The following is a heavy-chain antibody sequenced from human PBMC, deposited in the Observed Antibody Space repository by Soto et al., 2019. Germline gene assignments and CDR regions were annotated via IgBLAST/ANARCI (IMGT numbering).Heavy chain of an antibody. Sequence: EVHLLESGGGLVQPGGSLRLSCVASGLIFTRYAMNWVRQAPGKGLEWVSGISGSGDSADYGASWKGRFTISRDNSKNTLYLQMNSLRVEDTAIYYGGRDDAYEGNAIDNWGQGILVTVSS. D-gene: IGHD5-12*01. J-gene: IGHJ4*02. V-gene: IGHV3-23*01. CDR1: GLIFTRYA. CDR3: GRDDAYEGNAIDN. CDR2: ISGSGDSA.